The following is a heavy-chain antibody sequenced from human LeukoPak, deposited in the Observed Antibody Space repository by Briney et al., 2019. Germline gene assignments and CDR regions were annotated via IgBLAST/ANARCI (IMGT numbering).Heavy chain of an antibody. CDR1: GFTFSSYW. J-gene: IGHJ5*02. Sequence: GGSLRLSCAASGFTFSSYWMSWVRQAPGKGLEWVANIKQDGSDKYYVDSVKGRFTISRDNAKNSLYLQINSLRAEDTAVYYCARGGEGQRFIYSWFDPWGQGTLVTVSS. V-gene: IGHV3-7*03. D-gene: IGHD5-12*01. CDR2: IKQDGSDK. CDR3: ARGGEGQRFIYSWFDP.